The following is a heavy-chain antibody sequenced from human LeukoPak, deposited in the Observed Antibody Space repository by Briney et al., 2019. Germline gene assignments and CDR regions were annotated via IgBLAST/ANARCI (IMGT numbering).Heavy chain of an antibody. CDR2: IIPIFGTA. J-gene: IGHJ3*02. Sequence: ASVKVSCKASGYTFPSYGISWVRQAPGQGLEWMGGIIPIFGTANYAQKFQGRVTITADESTSTAYMELSSLRSEDTAVYYCARGYSGSLLDAFDIWGQGTMVTVSS. D-gene: IGHD1-26*01. V-gene: IGHV1-69*13. CDR1: GYTFPSYG. CDR3: ARGYSGSLLDAFDI.